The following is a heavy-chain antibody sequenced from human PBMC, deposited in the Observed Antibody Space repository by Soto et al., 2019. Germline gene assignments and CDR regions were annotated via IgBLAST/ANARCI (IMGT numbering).Heavy chain of an antibody. J-gene: IGHJ5*02. D-gene: IGHD1-1*01. Sequence: ASVKVSCKASGYTFTSYYMHWVRQAPGQGLEWMGIINHSGGSTSYAQKFQGRVTMTRDTSTSTGYMELSSLRSEDTAMYFCANGRSKGDKDWFDPWGQGSLVTVSS. CDR3: ANGRSKGDKDWFDP. CDR1: GYTFTSYY. CDR2: INHSGGST. V-gene: IGHV1-46*03.